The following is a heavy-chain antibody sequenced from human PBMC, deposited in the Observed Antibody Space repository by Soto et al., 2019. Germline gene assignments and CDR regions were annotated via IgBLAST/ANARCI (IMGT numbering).Heavy chain of an antibody. CDR1: GFTFSSYS. D-gene: IGHD3-3*01. J-gene: IGHJ6*03. Sequence: EVQLVESGGGLVQPGGSLRLSCAASGFTFSSYSMNWVRQAPGKGLEWVSFISSSGTTIYYADSVKGRFTISRDNAKNSLYLRLNSLRAEDTAVYYWARIGFYDFWSGYESPMDVWGKGTTVTVSS. V-gene: IGHV3-48*01. CDR3: ARIGFYDFWSGYESPMDV. CDR2: ISSSGTTI.